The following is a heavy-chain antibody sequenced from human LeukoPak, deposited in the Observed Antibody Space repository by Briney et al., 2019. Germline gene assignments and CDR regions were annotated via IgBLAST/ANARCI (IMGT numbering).Heavy chain of an antibody. J-gene: IGHJ4*02. CDR1: GFTFDNYA. CDR2: ISKRGGST. Sequence: GGSLRLSCAASGFTFDNYAMNWVRQAPGKGLEWASSISKRGGSTYYADSVKGRFTISRDSSKNTLHLQMNTLRAEATAVYYCAKVKGGSGPFDDWGQGTLVTVSS. D-gene: IGHD6-19*01. CDR3: AKVKGGSGPFDD. V-gene: IGHV3-23*01.